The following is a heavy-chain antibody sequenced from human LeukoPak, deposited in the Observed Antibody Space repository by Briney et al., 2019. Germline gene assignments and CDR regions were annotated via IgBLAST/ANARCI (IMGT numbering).Heavy chain of an antibody. Sequence: SETLSLTCAVYGGSFSGYYWSWIRQPPGKGLEWIGEINHSGSTNYNPSLKSRVTISVDTSKNQFSLKLSSVTAADTAVYYCARDAGSSGYPYWGQGTLVTVSS. J-gene: IGHJ4*02. CDR3: ARDAGSSGYPY. CDR1: GGSFSGYY. V-gene: IGHV4-34*01. D-gene: IGHD3-22*01. CDR2: INHSGST.